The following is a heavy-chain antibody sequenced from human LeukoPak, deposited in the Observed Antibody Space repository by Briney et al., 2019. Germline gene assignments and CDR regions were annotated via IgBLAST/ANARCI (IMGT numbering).Heavy chain of an antibody. CDR3: ARERRVAGISPTGYYYYYYMDV. J-gene: IGHJ6*03. V-gene: IGHV3-7*01. CDR1: GFTFSSYW. D-gene: IGHD6-19*01. CDR2: IKQDGSEK. Sequence: AGGSLRLSCAASGFTFSSYWMSWVRQAPGKGLEWVANIKQDGSEKYYVDSVKGRFTISSDNAKNSLYLQMNSLRAEDTAVYYCARERRVAGISPTGYYYYYYMDVWGKGTTVTVSS.